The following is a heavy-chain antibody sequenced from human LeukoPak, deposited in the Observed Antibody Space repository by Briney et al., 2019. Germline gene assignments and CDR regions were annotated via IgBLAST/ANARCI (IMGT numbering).Heavy chain of an antibody. Sequence: GGALRLSCAASGFTYSSYAMSWVRQAPGKGLEWVSAISGSGTGTYYADSVKGRFTISRDNSKNTLYLQMNSLRAEDTAVYYCAKGLYHYYGSGSYTLDYWGQGTQVTVSS. V-gene: IGHV3-23*01. CDR2: ISGSGTGT. CDR3: AKGLYHYYGSGSYTLDY. D-gene: IGHD3-10*01. CDR1: GFTYSSYA. J-gene: IGHJ4*02.